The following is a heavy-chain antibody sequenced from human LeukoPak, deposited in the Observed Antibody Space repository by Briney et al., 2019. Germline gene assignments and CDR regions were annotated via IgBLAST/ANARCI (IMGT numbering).Heavy chain of an antibody. CDR2: IYYSGST. Sequence: SETLSLTCTVSGGSISSYYWSWIWQPPGKGLEWIGYIYYSGSTNYNPSLKSRVTISVDTSKNQFSLKLNSVTAADTAVYYCAGGGDSGGYYYPMFDYWGQGTLVTVSS. J-gene: IGHJ4*02. V-gene: IGHV4-59*01. D-gene: IGHD3-22*01. CDR1: GGSISSYY. CDR3: AGGGDSGGYYYPMFDY.